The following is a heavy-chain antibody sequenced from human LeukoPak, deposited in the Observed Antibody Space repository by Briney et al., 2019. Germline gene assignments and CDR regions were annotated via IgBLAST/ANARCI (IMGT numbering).Heavy chain of an antibody. J-gene: IGHJ6*03. D-gene: IGHD3-22*01. V-gene: IGHV4-4*07. CDR3: ARGPPSADDYYDSSGPIYYYYMDV. CDR1: GGSISSYY. CDR2: IYTSGST. Sequence: SETLSLTCTVSGGSISSYYWSWIRQPAGKGLEWIGRIYTSGSTNYNPPLKSRVTMSVDTSKNQFSLKLSSVTAADTAVYYCARGPPSADDYYDSSGPIYYYYMDVWGKGTTVTISS.